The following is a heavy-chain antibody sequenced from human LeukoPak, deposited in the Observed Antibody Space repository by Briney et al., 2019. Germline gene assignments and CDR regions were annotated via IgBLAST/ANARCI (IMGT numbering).Heavy chain of an antibody. D-gene: IGHD3-10*01. J-gene: IGHJ3*02. CDR2: IYYSGST. Sequence: SETLSLTCTVSGGSISSSSYYWGWIRQRPGKGLEWIGSIYYSGSTYYNPSLKSRVTISVDTSKNQFSLKLSSVTAADTAVYYCARPTGRYELLWFGELLSGAFDIWGQGTMVTVSS. V-gene: IGHV4-39*01. CDR1: GGSISSSSYY. CDR3: ARPTGRYELLWFGELLSGAFDI.